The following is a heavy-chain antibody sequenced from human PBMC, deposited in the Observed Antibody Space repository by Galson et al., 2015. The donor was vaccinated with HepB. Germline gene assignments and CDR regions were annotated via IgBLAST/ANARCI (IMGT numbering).Heavy chain of an antibody. CDR3: ARNSLYCGSDCPRDYFYFGMDV. CDR2: IKQDGSEK. CDR1: GFTFSNYW. V-gene: IGHV3-7*01. Sequence: SLRLSCAASGFTFSNYWMSWVRQAPGKGLEWVANIKQDGSEKYFVDSVKGRFTISRDNAKNSLLLQMNSLRAEDTAVYYCARNSLYCGSDCPRDYFYFGMDVWGQGTTVTVSS. J-gene: IGHJ6*02. D-gene: IGHD2-21*02.